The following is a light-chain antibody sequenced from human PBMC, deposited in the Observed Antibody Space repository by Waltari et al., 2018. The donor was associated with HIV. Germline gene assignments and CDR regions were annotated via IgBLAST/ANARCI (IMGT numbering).Light chain of an antibody. V-gene: IGKV3-20*01. J-gene: IGKJ1*01. Sequence: ELVLTQSPGPLSLSPGERATLSCRASQSVNSNYLAWYQQKPGQAPRPLIYGASSRATGIPNRFSGSGSGTDFTLTVSRLEPEDSAVYYCQQYGTSPRTFGRGTKVEI. CDR2: GAS. CDR3: QQYGTSPRT. CDR1: QSVNSNY.